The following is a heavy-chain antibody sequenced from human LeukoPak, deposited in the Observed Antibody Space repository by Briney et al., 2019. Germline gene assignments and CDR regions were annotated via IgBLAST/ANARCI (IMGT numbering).Heavy chain of an antibody. CDR3: ASFLGVRGGIMGAFDI. CDR2: IYYSGST. V-gene: IGHV4-39*07. CDR1: GGSISSSSYN. J-gene: IGHJ3*02. D-gene: IGHD3-10*01. Sequence: SETLSLTCTVSGGSISSSSYNWGWIRQPPGKGLEWIGSIYYSGSTYYNPSLKSRVTISVDTSKNQFSLKLSSVTAADTAVYYCASFLGVRGGIMGAFDIWGQSTMVTVSS.